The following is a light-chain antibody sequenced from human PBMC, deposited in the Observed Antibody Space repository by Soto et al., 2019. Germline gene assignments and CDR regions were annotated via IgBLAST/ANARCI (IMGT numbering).Light chain of an antibody. CDR1: QSLLHSNGYNY. V-gene: IGKV2-28*01. CDR3: MQALQTPS. CDR2: LGS. Sequence: VMTQLPLTLPVTLGEPASISCRSIQSLLHSNGYNYLDWYLQKPGQSPQLLIFLGSNRASGVPDRFSGIGSGTDFTLKISRVQAEDVGVYYCMQALQTPSFGGGTKVDIK. J-gene: IGKJ4*01.